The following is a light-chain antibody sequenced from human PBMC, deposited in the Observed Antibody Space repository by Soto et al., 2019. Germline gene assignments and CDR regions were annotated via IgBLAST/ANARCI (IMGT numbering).Light chain of an antibody. V-gene: IGKV1-39*01. CDR2: AAS. Sequence: DIQMTQSPSSLSASVGDRVTITCRASRSISSYLSWYQQKPGKAPKLLIYAASSLQSGVPSRFSGSGSGTDFTPTISSLQPEDFATYYCQQSYSTPRTFGQGTKVEIK. CDR3: QQSYSTPRT. J-gene: IGKJ1*01. CDR1: RSISSY.